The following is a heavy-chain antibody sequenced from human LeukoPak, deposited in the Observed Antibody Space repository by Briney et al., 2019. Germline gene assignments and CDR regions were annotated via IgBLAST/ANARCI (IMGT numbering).Heavy chain of an antibody. J-gene: IGHJ3*02. V-gene: IGHV4-30-4*01. Sequence: NPSETLSLTCTVSGGSISSGDYYWSWIRQPPGKGLEWIGYIYYSGSTYYNPSLKSRVTISVDTSKNQFSLKLSSVTAADTAVYYCARHDDHYDGDDAFDIWGQGSMVIVSS. D-gene: IGHD3-22*01. CDR3: ARHDDHYDGDDAFDI. CDR1: GGSISSGDYY. CDR2: IYYSGST.